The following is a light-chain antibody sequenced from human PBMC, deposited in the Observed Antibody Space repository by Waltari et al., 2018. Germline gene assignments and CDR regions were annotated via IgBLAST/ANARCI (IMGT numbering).Light chain of an antibody. CDR3: QHYLRLPAT. CDR2: SAS. CDR1: QSVTRT. J-gene: IGKJ1*01. V-gene: IGKV3-20*01. Sequence: EIVLTQSPGTLSLSPGERATLSCRASQSVTRTLAWYQQKPGQAPRLLIYSASNRATGIPDRFSGNGYGTDFSLNISILEAEDFAVYYCQHYLRLPATFGQGTKVEIK.